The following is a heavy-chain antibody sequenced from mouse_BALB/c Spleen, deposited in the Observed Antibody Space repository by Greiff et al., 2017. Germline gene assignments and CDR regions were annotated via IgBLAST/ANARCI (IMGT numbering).Heavy chain of an antibody. Sequence: EVKLMESGGGLVQPGGSLRLSCATSGFTFTDYYMSWVRQPPGKALEWLGFIRNKANGYTTEYSASVKGRFTISRDNSQSILYLQMNTLRAEDSATYYCGRGPSYYGYAMDDWGQGTSVTVSS. V-gene: IGHV7-3*02. CDR2: IRNKANGYTT. CDR1: GFTFTDYY. J-gene: IGHJ4*01. CDR3: GRGPSYYGYAMDD. D-gene: IGHD1-1*01.